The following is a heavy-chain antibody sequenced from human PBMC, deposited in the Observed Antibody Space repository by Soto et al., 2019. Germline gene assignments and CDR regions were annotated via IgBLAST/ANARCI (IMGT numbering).Heavy chain of an antibody. J-gene: IGHJ6*02. CDR3: ARDNMEPILEAWGYYYYGMDV. CDR2: ISSSSSYI. Sequence: PGGSLRLSCAASGFTFSSYSMNWVRQAPGKGLEWVSSISSSSSYIYYADSVKGRFTITRDNAKNSLYLQMNSLRAEDTAVYYCARDNMEPILEAWGYYYYGMDVWGQGTTVTVSS. V-gene: IGHV3-21*01. CDR1: GFTFSSYS. D-gene: IGHD1-1*01.